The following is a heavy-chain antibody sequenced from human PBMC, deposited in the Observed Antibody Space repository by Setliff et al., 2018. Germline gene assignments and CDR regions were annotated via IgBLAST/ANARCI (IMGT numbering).Heavy chain of an antibody. V-gene: IGHV3-7*03. J-gene: IGHJ3*02. D-gene: IGHD2-2*01. CDR1: GFTLRSYW. CDR2: INQDGSEK. CDR3: ARVVTSAFDI. Sequence: PGGSLRLSCAASGFTLRSYWMTWVRQAPGKGLEWVANINQDGSEKSHVDSVKGRFSISRDNAKNSLYLQMSSLRAEDTAVFYCARVVTSAFDIWGQGTKVTVSS.